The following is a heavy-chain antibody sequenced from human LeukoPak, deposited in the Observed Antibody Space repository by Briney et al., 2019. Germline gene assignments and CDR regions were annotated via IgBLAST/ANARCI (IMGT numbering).Heavy chain of an antibody. Sequence: PGGSLRLSCAASGFTFSSYWMSWVRQAPGKGLEWVANIKQDGSEKYYVDSVKGRFTISRDNAKNSLYLQMNSLRAEDTAVYYCAKVWGYYDSSGYYDYWGQGTLVTVSS. CDR3: AKVWGYYDSSGYYDY. D-gene: IGHD3-22*01. V-gene: IGHV3-7*01. J-gene: IGHJ4*02. CDR1: GFTFSSYW. CDR2: IKQDGSEK.